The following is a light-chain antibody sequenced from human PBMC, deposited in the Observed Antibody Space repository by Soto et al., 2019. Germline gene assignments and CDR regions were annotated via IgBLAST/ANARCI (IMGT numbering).Light chain of an antibody. Sequence: DIPITHSPSSLSASVADRVNITCRASQSISSYLNWYQQKPGKAPKLLIYAASSLQSGVPSRFSGSGSGTDFTLTISSLQPEDFATYYCQQSYSIPWTFGQGTKVDIK. J-gene: IGKJ1*01. CDR2: AAS. CDR3: QQSYSIPWT. V-gene: IGKV1-39*01. CDR1: QSISSY.